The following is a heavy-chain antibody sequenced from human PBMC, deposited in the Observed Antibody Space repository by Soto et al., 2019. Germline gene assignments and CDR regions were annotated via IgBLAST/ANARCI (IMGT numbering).Heavy chain of an antibody. CDR2: ISAYNGNT. CDR3: ARDELVVPAASYYYYGMEV. J-gene: IGHJ6*02. CDR1: GYTFTSYG. V-gene: IGHV1-18*01. Sequence: GASVKVSCKASGYTFTSYGISWVRQAPGQGLEWMGWISAYNGNTNYAQKLQGRVTMTTDTSTSTAYMELRSLRSDDTAVYYCARDELVVPAASYYYYGMEVWGQGTTVTVSS. D-gene: IGHD2-2*01.